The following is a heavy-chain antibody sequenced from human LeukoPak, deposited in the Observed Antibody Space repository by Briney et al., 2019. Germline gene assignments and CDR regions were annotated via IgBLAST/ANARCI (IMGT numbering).Heavy chain of an antibody. V-gene: IGHV6-1*01. Sequence: SQTLSLTCAFSGDSVSSNSAAWNWIRQSPSRGLEWLGRTYYRSKWYNDYAVSVKSRITINPDTSKNQFSLKLSSVTAADTAVYYCARDSSRGVREVILEGRGYYWGQGTLVTVSS. CDR3: ARDSSRGVREVILEGRGYY. D-gene: IGHD3-10*01. CDR2: TYYRSKWYN. CDR1: GDSVSSNSAA. J-gene: IGHJ4*02.